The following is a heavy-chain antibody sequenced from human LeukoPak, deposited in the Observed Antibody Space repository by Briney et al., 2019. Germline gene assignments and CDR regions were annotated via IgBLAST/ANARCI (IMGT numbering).Heavy chain of an antibody. CDR1: GFTFSSYG. CDR3: AKDQQLDAEYFQQ. CDR2: IRYDGSNK. J-gene: IGHJ1*01. Sequence: AGSLRLSCAASGFTFSSYGMHWVRQAPGKGLEWVVFIRYDGSNKYYADSVKGRFTISRDNSKNPLYLQMNSLRAEDTAVYYCAKDQQLDAEYFQQWGQGTLVTVSS. V-gene: IGHV3-30*02. D-gene: IGHD6-13*01.